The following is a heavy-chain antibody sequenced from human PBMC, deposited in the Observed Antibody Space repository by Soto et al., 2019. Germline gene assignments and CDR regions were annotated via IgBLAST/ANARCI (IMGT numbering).Heavy chain of an antibody. Sequence: SQTLSLTCAISGDSVSSNSAAWNWIRQSPSRGLEWLGRTYYRSKWYNDYAVSVKSRITINPDTSKNQFSLQLNSVTPEDTAVYYCAREGVVPAAPGPYYYYYGMDVWGQGTTVTVSS. D-gene: IGHD2-2*01. V-gene: IGHV6-1*01. CDR1: GDSVSSNSAA. CDR3: AREGVVPAAPGPYYYYYGMDV. CDR2: TYYRSKWYN. J-gene: IGHJ6*02.